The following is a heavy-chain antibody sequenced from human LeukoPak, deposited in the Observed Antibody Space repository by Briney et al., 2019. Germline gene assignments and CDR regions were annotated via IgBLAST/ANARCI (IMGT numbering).Heavy chain of an antibody. J-gene: IGHJ4*02. Sequence: SDTLSLTCTVSGGSISSSNYYWGWVRQPPGKGLEWIGSVYSSGHTYYNPSLTSRLTVSADTSKNQFSLKLSSVTAADTAVYYCTREIAGTTIHYWGQGTLVTVSS. V-gene: IGHV4-39*07. D-gene: IGHD1-7*01. CDR3: TREIAGTTIHY. CDR1: GGSISSSNYY. CDR2: VYSSGHT.